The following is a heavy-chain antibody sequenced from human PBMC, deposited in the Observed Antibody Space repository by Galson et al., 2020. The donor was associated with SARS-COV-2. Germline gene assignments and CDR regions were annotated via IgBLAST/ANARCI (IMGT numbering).Heavy chain of an antibody. CDR2: ISPSRGT. CDR1: GTSISSGSYS. CDR3: ARLHYGEYAPEAFDI. J-gene: IGHJ3*02. D-gene: IGHD4-17*01. Sequence: SQTLSLTCAVSGTSISSGSYSWNWIRQPPGKGLEWTGYISPSRGTYYNPSLKSRVTISGDRSKNQFSLRLSSVTAADTAVYYCARLHYGEYAPEAFDIWGPGTRVTVAS. V-gene: IGHV4-30-2*01.